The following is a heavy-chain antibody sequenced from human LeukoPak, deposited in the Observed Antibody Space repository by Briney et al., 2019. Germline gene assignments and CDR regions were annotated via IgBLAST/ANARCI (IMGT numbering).Heavy chain of an antibody. J-gene: IGHJ4*02. CDR1: DYTFTICG. CDR3: ARERAGCAWYGTFGY. V-gene: IGHV1-18*01. CDR2: ISTYNGNT. Sequence: ASVKVSCKGSDYTFTICGISWERHAPGQGLEWMGWISTYNGNTNYAQKLQGRVTMTTDTSTSRVYIDLRSLRSDDTAVYYCARERAGCAWYGTFGYGGQVTLVTVSS. D-gene: IGHD4-17*01.